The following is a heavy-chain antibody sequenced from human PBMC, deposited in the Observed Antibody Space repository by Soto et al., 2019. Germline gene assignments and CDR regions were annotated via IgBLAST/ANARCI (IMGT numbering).Heavy chain of an antibody. J-gene: IGHJ5*02. CDR1: GDSISNSRFY. CDR2: IYHTGNA. Sequence: SETLSLTCSVSGDSISNSRFYWAWIRQPPGEGLEWIGSIYHTGNAYYNPSLKSRVTIFVDTSKNQFSLKLTSVTAADTALYYCARDYFDSSDYTTNWFNPWGQGTLVTVSS. V-gene: IGHV4-39*01. D-gene: IGHD3-22*01. CDR3: ARDYFDSSDYTTNWFNP.